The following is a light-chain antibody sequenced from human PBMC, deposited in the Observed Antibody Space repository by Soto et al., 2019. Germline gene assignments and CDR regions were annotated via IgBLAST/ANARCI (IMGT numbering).Light chain of an antibody. V-gene: IGLV2-14*01. Sequence: QSALTQPASVSGSPGPSITISCTGTSSDVGGYKYVSWYQQHPDKAPQLIIFEVSNRPSGISSRFSGSKSGNTASLTISGLQDEDEADYYWASYTSSSTSVIFGRGTKLTVL. CDR1: SSDVGGYKY. CDR2: EVS. CDR3: ASYTSSSTSVI. J-gene: IGLJ2*01.